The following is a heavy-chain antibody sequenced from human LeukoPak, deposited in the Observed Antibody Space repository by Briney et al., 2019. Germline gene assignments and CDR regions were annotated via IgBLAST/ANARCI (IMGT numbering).Heavy chain of an antibody. CDR2: INGDNRNT. CDR1: GYTFTSYG. D-gene: IGHD1-14*01. CDR3: ATDGLTNRFYRSYYYMNA. V-gene: IGHV1-18*01. Sequence: GASVKDSCKSSGYTFTSYGNSWLGPPRGQGLAWMGWINGDNRNTKYAQRLQGRVTMTTDTSTSTDYLELRSMRQDDSTVYYCATDGLTNRFYRSYYYMNAWGKGTTVTVS. J-gene: IGHJ6*03.